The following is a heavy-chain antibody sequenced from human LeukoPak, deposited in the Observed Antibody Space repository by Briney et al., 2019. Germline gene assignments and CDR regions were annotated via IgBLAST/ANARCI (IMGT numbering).Heavy chain of an antibody. CDR3: IRDFRSADL. CDR2: IYVDRRTT. J-gene: IGHJ5*02. Sequence: GGSLRLSCVASGFTFSNYWMHWVRQPPGKGLVWVSRIYVDRRTTNYADSVKGRFTISRDNAKNTVYLEMNSLSVEDTATYYCIRDFRSADLWGQGTLVTVTS. CDR1: GFTFSNYW. V-gene: IGHV3-74*01.